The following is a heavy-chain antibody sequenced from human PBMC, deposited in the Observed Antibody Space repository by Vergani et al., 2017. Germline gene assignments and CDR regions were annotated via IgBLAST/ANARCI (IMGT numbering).Heavy chain of an antibody. D-gene: IGHD2-8*01. CDR1: GFTFSSYA. Sequence: EVQLLESGGGLVQPGGSLRLSCAASGFTFSSYAMTWVRQAPGKGLQWVSLISGRVTNTDYADSVKGRCIISRDNSKNTLYLQMNSLRAEDTAIYYCATALPLRCPNGVCYAFDYWGQGTLVTVSS. J-gene: IGHJ4*02. CDR3: ATALPLRCPNGVCYAFDY. V-gene: IGHV3-23*01. CDR2: ISGRVTNT.